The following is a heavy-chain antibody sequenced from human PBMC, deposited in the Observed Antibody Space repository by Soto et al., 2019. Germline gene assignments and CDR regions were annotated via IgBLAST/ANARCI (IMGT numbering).Heavy chain of an antibody. D-gene: IGHD1-26*01. V-gene: IGHV3-21*01. J-gene: IGHJ4*02. CDR1: GFTFSSYS. CDR3: VRHWLATREFDY. CDR2: LSSSSGHI. Sequence: PILSCAASGFTFSSYSMNWVRQAPGKGLEWVSSLSSSSGHIYYADSVKGRFTISRDNAKNSLYLQMNSLRAEDTAVYYCVRHWLATREFDYWGKGPLVTVSS.